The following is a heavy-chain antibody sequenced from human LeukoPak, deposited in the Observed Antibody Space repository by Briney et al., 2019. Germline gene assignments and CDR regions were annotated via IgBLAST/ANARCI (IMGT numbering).Heavy chain of an antibody. CDR1: GFTFSSYW. CDR2: IYSGGST. D-gene: IGHD3-10*01. Sequence: HSGGSLRLSCAASGFTFSSYWMSWVRQAPGKGLEWVSVIYSGGSTYYADSVKGRFTISRDNSKNTLYLQMNSLRAEDTAVYYCARDSGLLWFGELTYWGQGTLVTVSS. J-gene: IGHJ4*02. V-gene: IGHV3-66*01. CDR3: ARDSGLLWFGELTY.